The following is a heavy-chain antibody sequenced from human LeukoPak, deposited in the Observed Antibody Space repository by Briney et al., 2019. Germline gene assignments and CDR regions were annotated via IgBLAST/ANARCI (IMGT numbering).Heavy chain of an antibody. CDR2: IYYSGST. CDR3: ARVAVAADTVSGMDV. D-gene: IGHD6-13*01. CDR1: GGSISSYY. Sequence: PSETLSLTCTVSGGSISSYYWSWIRQPPGKGLEWIGCIYYSGSTNYNPSLKSRVTISVDTSKNQFSLKLSSVTAADTAVYYCARVAVAADTVSGMDVWGQGTTVTVSS. J-gene: IGHJ6*02. V-gene: IGHV4-59*01.